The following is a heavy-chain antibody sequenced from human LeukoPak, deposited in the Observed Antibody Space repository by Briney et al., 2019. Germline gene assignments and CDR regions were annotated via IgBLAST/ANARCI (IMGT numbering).Heavy chain of an antibody. CDR1: GFTFSSYG. CDR3: AKDWDIVVVPAAMPTPEDNY. D-gene: IGHD2-2*01. V-gene: IGHV3-23*01. CDR2: ISGSGGST. Sequence: PGGSLRLSCAASGFTFSSYGMSWVRQAPGKGLEWVSAISGSGGSTYYADSVKGRFTISRDNSKNTLYLQMNSLRAEDTAVYYCAKDWDIVVVPAAMPTPEDNYWGQGTLVTVSS. J-gene: IGHJ4*02.